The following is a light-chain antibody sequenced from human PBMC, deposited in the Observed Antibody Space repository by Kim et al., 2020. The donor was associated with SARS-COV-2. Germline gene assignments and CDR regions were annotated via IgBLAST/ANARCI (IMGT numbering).Light chain of an antibody. V-gene: IGLV1-51*01. CDR1: TSNIGKND. CDR2: DND. Sequence: GQKVTISCAGSTSNIGKNDVSWHQQGPGTAPKLLIYDNDKRPSGIPDRFSGSKSGTSATLDITGLQTGDEADYYCVTWDNSLTAVLFGGGTKLTVL. J-gene: IGLJ2*01. CDR3: VTWDNSLTAVL.